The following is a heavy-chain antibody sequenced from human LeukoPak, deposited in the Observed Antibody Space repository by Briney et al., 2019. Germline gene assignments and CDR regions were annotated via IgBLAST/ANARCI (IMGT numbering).Heavy chain of an antibody. V-gene: IGHV1-69*13. D-gene: IGHD4-23*01. CDR1: GGTFISYA. CDR2: IIPIFGTA. J-gene: IGHJ4*02. Sequence: SVKVSCKASGGTFISYAISWVRQAPGQGLEWMGGIIPIFGTANYAQKFQGRVTITADESTSTAYMELSSLRSEDTAVYYCARTTFPYGGNPFDYWGQGTLVTVSS. CDR3: ARTTFPYGGNPFDY.